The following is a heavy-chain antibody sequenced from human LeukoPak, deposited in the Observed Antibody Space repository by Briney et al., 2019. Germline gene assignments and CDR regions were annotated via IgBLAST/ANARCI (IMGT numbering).Heavy chain of an antibody. CDR3: AMTALDY. CDR1: GFTFSSYS. CDR2: ISSSSSTI. V-gene: IGHV3-48*01. Sequence: GGSLRLSCAASGFTFSSYSMNWVRQAPGKGLEWISYISSSSSTIYYADSVKGRFTISRDNAKNSLYLQMNNPRVEDTAVYYCAMTALDYWGQGTLVTVSS. J-gene: IGHJ4*02.